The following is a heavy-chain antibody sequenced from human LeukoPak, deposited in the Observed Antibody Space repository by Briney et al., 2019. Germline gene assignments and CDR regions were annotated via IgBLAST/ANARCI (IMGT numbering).Heavy chain of an antibody. J-gene: IGHJ5*02. Sequence: GGPLRLSCAASGFTVSSNYMSWVRQAPGKGLEWVSVIYSGGSTYYADSVKGRFTISRDNSKNTLYLQMNSLRAEDTAVYYCARALVGALFRWFDPWGQGTLVTVSS. CDR1: GFTVSSNY. CDR2: IYSGGST. V-gene: IGHV3-66*01. CDR3: ARALVGALFRWFDP. D-gene: IGHD1-26*01.